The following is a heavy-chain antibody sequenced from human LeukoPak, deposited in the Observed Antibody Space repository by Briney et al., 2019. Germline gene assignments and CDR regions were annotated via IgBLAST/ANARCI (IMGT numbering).Heavy chain of an antibody. D-gene: IGHD2-15*01. CDR1: GFTFRTYG. V-gene: IGHV3-30*18. Sequence: GGSLILSCAASGFTFRTYGMHWVRRAPGKGLEWLAVISYDGNTIYYADSVKGRLTISRDNSKNTVYLQINSLRGEDTAVYYCAKEACGGSCHSDYNDYWGQGTLVTVSS. J-gene: IGHJ4*02. CDR2: ISYDGNTI. CDR3: AKEACGGSCHSDYNDY.